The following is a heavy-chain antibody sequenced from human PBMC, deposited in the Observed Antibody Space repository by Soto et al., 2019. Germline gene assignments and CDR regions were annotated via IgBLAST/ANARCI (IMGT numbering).Heavy chain of an antibody. Sequence: QVQLQQWGAGLLKPSETLSLTCAVYGWSFSGYYWSWIRQPPGKGLELIGEINHSGSTNYKPSVNRRVTTSVDRVKEQFFLQLRSGAAADTAVYYRWRDGSGYRGDGQNIWSTEWCDPWGQGTQVSLSS. CDR2: INHSGST. J-gene: IGHJ5*02. CDR3: WRDGSGYRGDGQNIWSTEWCDP. V-gene: IGHV4-34*01. CDR1: GWSFSGYY. D-gene: IGHD5-12*01.